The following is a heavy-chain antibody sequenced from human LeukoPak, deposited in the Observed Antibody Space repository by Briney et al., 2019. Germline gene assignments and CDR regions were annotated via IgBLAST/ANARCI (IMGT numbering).Heavy chain of an antibody. J-gene: IGHJ5*02. CDR1: VYTFTIYG. CDR3: ARGYSYGVGDDP. Sequence: EASVTVSCKASVYTFTIYGISWVRQAPGQGGAGMGWISAYNGNTNYAQKLQGRVTMTTDTSTSTAYMELRSLRSDDTAVYYCARGYSYGVGDDPWGQGTLVTVSS. V-gene: IGHV1-18*01. D-gene: IGHD5-18*01. CDR2: ISAYNGNT.